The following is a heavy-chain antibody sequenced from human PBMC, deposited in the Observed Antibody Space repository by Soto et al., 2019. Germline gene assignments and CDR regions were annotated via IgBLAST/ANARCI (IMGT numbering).Heavy chain of an antibody. V-gene: IGHV4-34*01. J-gene: IGHJ4*02. CDR3: ARVPKRGYSYGNFDY. CDR1: GGSFSGYY. CDR2: INHSGST. Sequence: SETLSLTCAVYGGSFSGYYWSWIRQPPGKGLEWIGEINHSGSTNYNPSLKSRVTISVDTSKNQFSLKLSSVTAADTAVYYCARVPKRGYSYGNFDYWGQGTLVTVSS. D-gene: IGHD5-18*01.